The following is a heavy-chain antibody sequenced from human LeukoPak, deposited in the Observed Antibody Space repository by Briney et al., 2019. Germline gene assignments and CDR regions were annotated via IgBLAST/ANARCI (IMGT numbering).Heavy chain of an antibody. J-gene: IGHJ4*02. D-gene: IGHD6-19*01. CDR1: GFSLXXXXVX. CDR2: IYWDDDK. Sequence: SGPXXXNXXXTLTLTCTXSGFSLXXXXVXXXXXXXXXXXALEWLALIYWDDDKRYSPSLKSRLTITKDTSKNQVVLTMTNMDPVDTATYYCAHVEIRYSSGRIDYWGQGTLVTVSS. CDR3: AHVEIRYSSGRIDY. V-gene: IGHV2-5*02.